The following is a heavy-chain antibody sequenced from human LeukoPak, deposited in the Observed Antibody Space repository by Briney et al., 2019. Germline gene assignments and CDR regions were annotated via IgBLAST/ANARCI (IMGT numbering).Heavy chain of an antibody. V-gene: IGHV4-31*03. D-gene: IGHD5-24*01. CDR2: IFYSGST. Sequence: PSETLSLTCTVSGGSIISGGYYWSWIRQHPGKGLEWIGYIFYSGSTYYNPSLESRVTISVDTSENQFSLKLSSVTAADTAVYYCARRNYHDGSTFYPRLDYWGQGTLVTVSS. J-gene: IGHJ4*02. CDR3: ARRNYHDGSTFYPRLDY. CDR1: GGSIISGGYY.